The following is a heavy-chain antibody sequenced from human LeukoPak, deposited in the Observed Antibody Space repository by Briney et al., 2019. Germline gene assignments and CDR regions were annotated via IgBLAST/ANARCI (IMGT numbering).Heavy chain of an antibody. Sequence: GGSLRLSCAASGFTFSSYGMSWVRQAPGKGLEWVSAISGSGGSTYYADSVKGRFTISRDNSKNTLFLQMNSLRAEDTAVYYCARDTKSGDYWGQGTLVTVSS. CDR3: ARDTKSGDY. J-gene: IGHJ4*02. D-gene: IGHD3-10*01. CDR1: GFTFSSYG. CDR2: ISGSGGST. V-gene: IGHV3-23*01.